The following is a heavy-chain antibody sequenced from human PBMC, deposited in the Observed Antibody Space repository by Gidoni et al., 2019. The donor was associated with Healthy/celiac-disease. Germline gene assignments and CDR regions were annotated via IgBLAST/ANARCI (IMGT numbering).Heavy chain of an antibody. CDR1: GGPISSYY. D-gene: IGHD6-19*01. J-gene: IGHJ4*02. CDR3: ARDGARGSGWYYFDY. Sequence: QVQLQESRPGLVKPSETLSLTCTVSGGPISSYYWSWIRQPPGKGLEWIGYIYYSGSTNYNPSLKSRVTISVDTSKNQFSLKLSSVTAADTAVYYCARDGARGSGWYYFDYWGQGTLVTVSS. V-gene: IGHV4-59*01. CDR2: IYYSGST.